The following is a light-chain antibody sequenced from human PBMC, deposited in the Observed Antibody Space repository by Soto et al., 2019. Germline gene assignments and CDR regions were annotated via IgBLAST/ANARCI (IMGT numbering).Light chain of an antibody. Sequence: EIVLTQSPATLSLSPGERATLSCRASQSVSNSLAWYQQKPGQAPRLLIYDASNRATGIPARFSGSGSGTDFTLTISSLEPEDFAVYYCQLPATFGGGTKVDIK. CDR2: DAS. V-gene: IGKV3-11*01. CDR3: QLPAT. CDR1: QSVSNS. J-gene: IGKJ4*01.